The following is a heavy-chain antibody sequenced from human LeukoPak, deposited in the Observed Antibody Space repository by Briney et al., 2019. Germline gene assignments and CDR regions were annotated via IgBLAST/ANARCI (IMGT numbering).Heavy chain of an antibody. CDR2: IYYSGST. Sequence: SETLSLTCTVSGGSISNYYWSWIRQPPGKGLEWIGYIYYSGSTNYNPSLKSRVTISVDTSKNQFSLKLSSVTAADTAVYYCARASSWLPTPYYFDYWGQGTLVTVSS. V-gene: IGHV4-59*01. D-gene: IGHD6-19*01. CDR1: GGSISNYY. J-gene: IGHJ4*02. CDR3: ARASSWLPTPYYFDY.